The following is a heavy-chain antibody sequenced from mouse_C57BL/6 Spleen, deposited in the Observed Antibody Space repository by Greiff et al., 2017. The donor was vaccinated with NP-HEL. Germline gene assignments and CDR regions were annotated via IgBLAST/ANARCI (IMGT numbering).Heavy chain of an antibody. CDR3: AREAYYSNYGYFDV. V-gene: IGHV5-17*01. J-gene: IGHJ1*01. CDR1: GFTFSDYG. CDR2: ISSGSRTI. Sequence: DVQLVESGGGLVKPGGSLKLSCAASGFTFSDYGMHWVRQTPEKGLEWVAYISSGSRTIYYADTVKGRFTISRDNAKNTLFLQMTSLRSEDTAMYYCAREAYYSNYGYFDVWGSGTTVTVSS. D-gene: IGHD2-5*01.